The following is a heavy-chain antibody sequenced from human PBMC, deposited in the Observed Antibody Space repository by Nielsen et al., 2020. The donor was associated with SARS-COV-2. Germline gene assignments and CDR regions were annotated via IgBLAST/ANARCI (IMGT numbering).Heavy chain of an antibody. J-gene: IGHJ6*02. CDR1: GFTFSSYA. V-gene: IGHV3-30-3*01. Sequence: GGSLRLSCAASGFTFSSYAMHWVRRAPGKGLEWVAVISYDGSNKYYADSVKGRFTISRDNSKNTLYLQMNSLRAEDTAVYYCARDLTDTAMVRYYYYYGMDVWGQGTTVTVSS. CDR2: ISYDGSNK. CDR3: ARDLTDTAMVRYYYYYGMDV. D-gene: IGHD5-18*01.